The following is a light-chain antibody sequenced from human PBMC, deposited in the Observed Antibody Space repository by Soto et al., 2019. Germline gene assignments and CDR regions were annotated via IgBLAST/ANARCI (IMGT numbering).Light chain of an antibody. V-gene: IGLV2-14*01. CDR2: EVS. CDR3: NSYTSSSTLV. J-gene: IGLJ2*01. Sequence: QSALTQPASVSGSPGQSITISCTGTSSDVGGYNYVSWYQQHPGEAPKLMIYEVSKRPSGVSNRFSGSKSGNTASLTISGLQAEDEADYYCNSYTSSSTLVFGGGTQLTVL. CDR1: SSDVGGYNY.